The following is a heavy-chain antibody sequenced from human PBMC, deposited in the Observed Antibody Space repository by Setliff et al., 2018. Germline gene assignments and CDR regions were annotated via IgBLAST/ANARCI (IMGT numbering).Heavy chain of an antibody. Sequence: PGGSLRLSCAASGFTFDDYTMHWVRQAPGKGLEWVSLISWDGGTKYYADSVKGRFTISRDNSKNSLYLQMNSLRTEDTALYYCAKGGPQRDSSGDCPKTPAIYYFDYWGQGTLVTVSS. V-gene: IGHV3-43*01. J-gene: IGHJ4*02. CDR3: AKGGPQRDSSGDCPKTPAIYYFDY. CDR1: GFTFDDYT. CDR2: ISWDGGTK. D-gene: IGHD3-22*01.